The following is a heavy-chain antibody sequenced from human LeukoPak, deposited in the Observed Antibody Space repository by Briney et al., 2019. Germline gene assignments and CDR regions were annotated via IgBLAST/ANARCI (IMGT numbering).Heavy chain of an antibody. V-gene: IGHV3-30*18. CDR2: ISYDGSNK. CDR3: AKDSCSSTSCPRYYYYGMDV. J-gene: IGHJ6*02. D-gene: IGHD2-2*01. CDR1: GFTFSSYG. Sequence: PGRSLRLSCAASGFTFSSYGMHWVRQAPGKGLEWVAVISYDGSNKYYADSVKGRFTISRDNSKNTLYLQMNSLRAEDTAVYYCAKDSCSSTSCPRYYYYGMDVWGQGTTVTVSS.